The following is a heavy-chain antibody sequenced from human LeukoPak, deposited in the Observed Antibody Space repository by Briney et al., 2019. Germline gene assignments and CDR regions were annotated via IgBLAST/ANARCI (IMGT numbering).Heavy chain of an antibody. J-gene: IGHJ4*02. CDR1: TGSVSSGTYY. D-gene: IGHD3-3*01. CDR2: MYYNGST. CDR3: ARHRSGYSFDF. Sequence: SETLSLTCTVSTGSVSSGTYYWSWIRRPPGKGLEWIGYMYYNGSTNYNPSLKSRVTISVDTSKKRFSLKLSSVTAADTAVYYCARHRSGYSFDFWGQGTLVTVSS. V-gene: IGHV4-61*01.